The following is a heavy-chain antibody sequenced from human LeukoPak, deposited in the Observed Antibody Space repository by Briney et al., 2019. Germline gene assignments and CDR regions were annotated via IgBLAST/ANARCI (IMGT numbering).Heavy chain of an antibody. D-gene: IGHD6-13*01. J-gene: IGHJ6*03. V-gene: IGHV1-69*05. Sequence: ASVKVSCKASGGTFSSYAISWVRQAPGQGLEWMGGIIPIFGTANYAQKFQGRVTITTDESTSTAYMELSSLRSEDTAVYYCARGPSLAAAGPYYYYMDVWGKGTTVTVSS. CDR3: ARGPSLAAAGPYYYYMDV. CDR1: GGTFSSYA. CDR2: IIPIFGTA.